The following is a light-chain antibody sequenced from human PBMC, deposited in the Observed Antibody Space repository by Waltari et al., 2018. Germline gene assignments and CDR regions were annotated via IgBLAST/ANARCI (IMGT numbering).Light chain of an antibody. CDR2: GAS. CDR3: QQYNNWLGT. J-gene: IGKJ1*01. CDR1: QSVSSN. V-gene: IGKV3-15*01. Sequence: EIVMTQSPATLSVSPGERATLSCRASQSVSSNLAWYQQKPGQAPRLLIYGASTRATGIPARFSGRGSGTEFTLTISRMQSEDCAVYYCQQYNNWLGTFGQGTKVEIK.